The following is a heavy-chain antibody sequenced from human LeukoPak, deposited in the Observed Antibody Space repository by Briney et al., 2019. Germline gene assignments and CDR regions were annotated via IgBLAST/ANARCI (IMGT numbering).Heavy chain of an antibody. CDR3: ARAGPAYSSSWYARL. CDR1: GGTFSSYA. D-gene: IGHD6-13*01. Sequence: ASVKVSCKASGGTFSSYAISWVRQAPGQGLEWMGGIIPIFGTANYAQKFQGRVTITADESTSTAYMELSSLRSEDTAVYYCARAGPAYSSSWYARLWGQGTLVTVSS. CDR2: IIPIFGTA. V-gene: IGHV1-69*13. J-gene: IGHJ4*02.